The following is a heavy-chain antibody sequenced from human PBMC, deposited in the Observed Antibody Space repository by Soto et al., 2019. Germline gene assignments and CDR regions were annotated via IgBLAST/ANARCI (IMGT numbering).Heavy chain of an antibody. CDR2: INPNSGGT. J-gene: IGHJ6*03. V-gene: IGHV1-2*02. D-gene: IGHD2-15*01. Sequence: SSVKGSCKASGFTFSAYYIYWVRQAPGQGLEWIGWINPNSGGTNNAQKFQGRVTMTRDTSTSTVYMELNSLRSDDTAVYYCAARGGRDSYMDVWGKRTTVTVSS. CDR1: GFTFSAYY. CDR3: AARGGRDSYMDV.